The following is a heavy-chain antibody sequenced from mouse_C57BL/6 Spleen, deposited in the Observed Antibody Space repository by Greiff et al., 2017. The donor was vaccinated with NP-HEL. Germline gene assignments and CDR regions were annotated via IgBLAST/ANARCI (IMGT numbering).Heavy chain of an antibody. V-gene: IGHV1-64*01. D-gene: IGHD4-1*01. CDR1: GYTFTSYW. Sequence: VQLQQPGAELVKPGASVKLSCKASGYTFTSYWMHWVKQRPGQGLEWIGMIHPNSGSTNYNEKFKSKATLTVDKSSSTAYMQLSSLTSEDSAVYYCARERLGRGNYFDYWGQGTTLTVSS. J-gene: IGHJ2*01. CDR2: IHPNSGST. CDR3: ARERLGRGNYFDY.